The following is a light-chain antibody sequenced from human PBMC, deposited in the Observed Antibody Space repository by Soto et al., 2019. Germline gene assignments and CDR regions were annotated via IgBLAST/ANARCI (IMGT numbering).Light chain of an antibody. V-gene: IGLV2-14*01. Sequence: QSVLTQPASVSGSPGQSITISCTGTSSDVGGYNYVSWYQQHPGKAPKLMIYDVSNRPSGVSNRFSGSKSGNTASLTISGLQAEDEADYYCSSYTSSSTLGGVFGTGXKVTVL. J-gene: IGLJ1*01. CDR2: DVS. CDR3: SSYTSSSTLGGV. CDR1: SSDVGGYNY.